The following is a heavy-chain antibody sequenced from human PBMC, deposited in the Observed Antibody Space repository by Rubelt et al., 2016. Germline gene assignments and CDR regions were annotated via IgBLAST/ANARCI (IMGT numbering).Heavy chain of an antibody. CDR2: ISGSGGST. J-gene: IGHJ6*03. CDR3: ARRAVWQYYYYYMDV. Sequence: EVQLVESGGGLVQPGGSLRLSCAASGFTFSSYAMSWVRQAPGKGLEWVSAISGSGGSTYYADSVKGRFTISRDNAKNSLYLQMNSLRAEDTAVYYCARRAVWQYYYYYMDVWGKGTTVTVSS. CDR1: GFTFSSYA. V-gene: IGHV3-23*04.